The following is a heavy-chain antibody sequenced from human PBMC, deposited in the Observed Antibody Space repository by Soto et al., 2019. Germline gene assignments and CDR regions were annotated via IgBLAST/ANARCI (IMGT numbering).Heavy chain of an antibody. D-gene: IGHD1-7*01. CDR3: ARDNWNSY. CDR2: IHNDGSTT. Sequence: EVQLVESGGGLVQPGESVRLSCAASGFTFSSYWMHWVRQAPGKGLMWVSRIHNDGSTTRYADSVKGRFTISRDNAKNTLYLQMSSLRVEDTAVYYCARDNWNSYWGQGTLVTVSS. J-gene: IGHJ4*01. CDR1: GFTFSSYW. V-gene: IGHV3-74*01.